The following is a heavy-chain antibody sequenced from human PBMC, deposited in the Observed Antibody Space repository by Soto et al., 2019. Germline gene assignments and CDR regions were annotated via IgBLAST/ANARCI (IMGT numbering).Heavy chain of an antibody. V-gene: IGHV1-18*01. D-gene: IGHD1-26*01. J-gene: IGHJ6*02. CDR1: GYTFTSYG. Sequence: ASVKVSCKASGYTFTSYGISWVRQAPGQGLEWMGWISAYNGNTNYAQKLQGRVTMTTDTSTSTAXXXXXXXXSDDTAVYYCARDQVVGATYGMDVWGQGTTVTVSS. CDR3: ARDQVVGATYGMDV. CDR2: ISAYNGNT.